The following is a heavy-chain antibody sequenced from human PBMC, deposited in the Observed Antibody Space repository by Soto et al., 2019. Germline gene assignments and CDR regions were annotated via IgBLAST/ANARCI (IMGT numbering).Heavy chain of an antibody. V-gene: IGHV1-69*13. CDR1: GGTFSSYA. CDR3: ARPPVHSGRYYREWYFDY. J-gene: IGHJ4*02. Sequence: SVKVSCKASGGTFSSYAISWVRQAPGQGLEWMGGIIPIFGTANYAQKFQGRVTITADESTSTAYMELSSLRSEDTAVYYCARPPVHSGRYYREWYFDYWGQGTLVTVSS. CDR2: IIPIFGTA. D-gene: IGHD1-26*01.